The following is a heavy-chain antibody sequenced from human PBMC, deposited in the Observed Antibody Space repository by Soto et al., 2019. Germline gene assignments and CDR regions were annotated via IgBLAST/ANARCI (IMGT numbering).Heavy chain of an antibody. CDR1: GGSISSYY. D-gene: IGHD3-22*01. CDR3: ARLVYYDSSGYYYVPPYFDY. Sequence: SETLSLTCTVSGGSISSYYWSWIRQPPGKGLEWIGYIYYSGSTNYNPSLKSRVTISVDTSKNQFSLKLSSVTAADTAVYYCARLVYYDSSGYYYVPPYFDYWGQGTLVTVSS. CDR2: IYYSGST. V-gene: IGHV4-59*01. J-gene: IGHJ4*02.